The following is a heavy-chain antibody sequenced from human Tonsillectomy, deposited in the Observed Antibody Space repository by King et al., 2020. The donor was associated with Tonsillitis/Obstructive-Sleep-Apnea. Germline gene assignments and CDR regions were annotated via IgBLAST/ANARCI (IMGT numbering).Heavy chain of an antibody. CDR2: INHSGST. Sequence: VHLQQWGAGLLKPSETLSLTCAVYGGSFSGYYWNWIRQPPGKGLEWIGEINHSGSTNHNPSLKSRVTISVDTSNNQFSLKLSSVTAADTATYYCARGRTGNNGRLFDSWGQGTLVTVSS. CDR3: ARGRTGNNGRLFDS. D-gene: IGHD1/OR15-1a*01. V-gene: IGHV4-34*01. J-gene: IGHJ4*02. CDR1: GGSFSGYY.